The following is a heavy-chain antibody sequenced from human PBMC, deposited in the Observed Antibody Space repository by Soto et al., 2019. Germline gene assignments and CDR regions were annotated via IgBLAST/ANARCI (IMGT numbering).Heavy chain of an antibody. Sequence: PSETLSLTCTVSGGSISSSSYYWGWIRQPPGKGLEWIGSIYYSGSTYYNPSLKSRVTISVDTSKNQFSLKLSSVTAADTAVYYCARRPNYYDSSGYYYGSKNWFDPWGQGTLVTAPQ. J-gene: IGHJ5*02. CDR1: GGSISSSSYY. D-gene: IGHD3-22*01. V-gene: IGHV4-39*01. CDR2: IYYSGST. CDR3: ARRPNYYDSSGYYYGSKNWFDP.